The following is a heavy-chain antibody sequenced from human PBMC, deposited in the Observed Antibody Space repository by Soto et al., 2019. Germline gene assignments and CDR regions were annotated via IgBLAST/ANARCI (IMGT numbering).Heavy chain of an antibody. J-gene: IGHJ6*02. D-gene: IGHD3-10*01. V-gene: IGHV4-34*01. CDR3: ARGRRITMFRGVYYGMDV. CDR1: GGSLSGYY. Sequence: SETLSLTCAVYGGSLSGYYWTWIRQPPGKGLEWIGEINPGGITNYNPSVKSRLTISLDTSQNQVSLELTSVTAADTAVYYCARGRRITMFRGVYYGMDVWGQGTTGTVSS. CDR2: INPGGIT.